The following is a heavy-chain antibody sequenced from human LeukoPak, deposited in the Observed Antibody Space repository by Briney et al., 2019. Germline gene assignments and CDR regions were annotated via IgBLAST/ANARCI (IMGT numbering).Heavy chain of an antibody. CDR1: GGSISSGGYY. CDR2: IYYSGST. V-gene: IGHV4-30-4*08. CDR3: ASRVFITRGDWYFAL. J-gene: IGHJ2*01. Sequence: SQTLSLTCTVSGGSISSGGYYWSWIRQPPGKGLEWIGYIYYSGSTYYNPSLKSRVTISVDTSKNQFPLKLSSVTAADTAVYYCASRVFITRGDWYFALGGRAPLVTVSS. D-gene: IGHD3-22*01.